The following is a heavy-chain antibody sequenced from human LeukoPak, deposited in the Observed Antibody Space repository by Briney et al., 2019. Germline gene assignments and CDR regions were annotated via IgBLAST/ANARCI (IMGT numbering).Heavy chain of an antibody. J-gene: IGHJ4*02. CDR2: ISSSGNTI. Sequence: PGGSLRLSCAASGFIFSDYYMSWIRQAPGKGLEWVSYISSSGNTIYYADSVKGRFTISRDNAKNPLYLQMNSLRAEDTAVYYCARERGYTYGAAFDYWGQGTLVTVSS. CDR1: GFIFSDYY. V-gene: IGHV3-11*01. CDR3: ARERGYTYGAAFDY. D-gene: IGHD5-18*01.